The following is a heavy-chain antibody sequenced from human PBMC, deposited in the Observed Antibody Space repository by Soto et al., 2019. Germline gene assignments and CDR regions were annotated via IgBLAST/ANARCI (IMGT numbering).Heavy chain of an antibody. CDR2: IIPIFGTA. V-gene: IGHV1-69*06. J-gene: IGHJ4*02. Sequence: GASVKVSCKASGGTFSSYAICWVRQAPGQGLEWMGGIIPIFGTANYAQKFQGRVTITADKSTSTAYMELSSLRSEDTAVYYCARDYYDSSGYYYWGQGTLVTVSS. CDR1: GGTFSSYA. D-gene: IGHD3-22*01. CDR3: ARDYYDSSGYYY.